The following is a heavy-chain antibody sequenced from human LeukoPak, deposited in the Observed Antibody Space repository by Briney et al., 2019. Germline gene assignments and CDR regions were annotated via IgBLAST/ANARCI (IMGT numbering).Heavy chain of an antibody. CDR2: ISYDGSNK. Sequence: GRSLRLSCAASGFTFSSYGMHWVRQAPGKGLEWVAVISYDGSNKYYADSVKGRFTISRDNSKNTLYLQMNSLRAEDTAVYYCAKDATDSSSFNWFDPWGQGTLVTVSS. CDR1: GFTFSSYG. D-gene: IGHD3-22*01. J-gene: IGHJ5*02. CDR3: AKDATDSSSFNWFDP. V-gene: IGHV3-30*18.